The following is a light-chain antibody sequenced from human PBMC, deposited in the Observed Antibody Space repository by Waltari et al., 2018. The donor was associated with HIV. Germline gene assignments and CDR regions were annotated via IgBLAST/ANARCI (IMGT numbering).Light chain of an antibody. CDR2: DVT. Sequence: QSALTQPASVSGSPGQSITISCSGTSTDIDIYNFVSWYRQFPGKAPQLLISDVTSRPVCIPLRFSGFTSGSAASLTISGLQTDDEADYYCSSYTRSHTLVFGGGTKLTVL. J-gene: IGLJ2*01. CDR3: SSYTRSHTLV. V-gene: IGLV2-14*01. CDR1: STDIDIYNF.